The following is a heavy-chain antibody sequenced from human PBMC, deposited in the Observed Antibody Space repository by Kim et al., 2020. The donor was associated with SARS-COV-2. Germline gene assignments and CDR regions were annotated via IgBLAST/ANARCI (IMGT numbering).Heavy chain of an antibody. CDR2: ISGSGGST. V-gene: IGHV3-23*01. Sequence: GGSLRLSCAASGFTFSSYAMSWVRQAPGKGLEWVSAISGSGGSTYYADSVKGRFTISRDNSKNTLYLQMNSLRAEDTAVYYCAKEAFGYSSGWYSFDYWGQGTLVTVSS. CDR1: GFTFSSYA. CDR3: AKEAFGYSSGWYSFDY. J-gene: IGHJ4*02. D-gene: IGHD6-19*01.